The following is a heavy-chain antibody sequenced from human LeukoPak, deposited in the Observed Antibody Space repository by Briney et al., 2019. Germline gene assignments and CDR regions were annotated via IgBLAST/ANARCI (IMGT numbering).Heavy chain of an antibody. J-gene: IGHJ4*02. CDR2: IKQGGSEK. D-gene: IGHD3-22*01. CDR3: ARSARGYYYDSSGYYSPLFDY. CDR1: GFTFSSYW. Sequence: GGSLRLSCAASGFTFSSYWMSWVRQAPGKGLEWVANIKQGGSEKYYVDSVKGRFTISRDNAKNSLYLQMNSLRAEDTAVYYCARSARGYYYDSSGYYSPLFDYWGQGTLVTVSS. V-gene: IGHV3-7*01.